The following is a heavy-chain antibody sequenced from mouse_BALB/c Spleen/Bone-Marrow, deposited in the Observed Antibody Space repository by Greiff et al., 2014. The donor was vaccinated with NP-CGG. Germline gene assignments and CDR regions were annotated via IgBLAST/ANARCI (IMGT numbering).Heavy chain of an antibody. CDR2: IYPGNSDT. CDR3: TRYYYAYDAWFAY. Sequence: VQLQQSGTVLARPGASVKMSCKASGYSFTSYWVHWGKQRPGQGLEWIGAIYPGNSDTSYNQKFKGKAKLTALTSASTAYMDLSSLTNEDSAVYYCTRYYYAYDAWFAYWGQGTLVTVSA. D-gene: IGHD1-2*01. J-gene: IGHJ3*01. CDR1: GYSFTSYW. V-gene: IGHV1-5*01.